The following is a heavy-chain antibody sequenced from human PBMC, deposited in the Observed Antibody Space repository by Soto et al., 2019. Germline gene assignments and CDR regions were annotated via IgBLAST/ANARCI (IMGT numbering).Heavy chain of an antibody. CDR1: GGSISSGDYY. D-gene: IGHD6-13*01. CDR2: IYYSGST. Sequence: QVQLQESGPGLVKPSQTLSLTCTVSGGSISSGDYYWNWIRHPPGKGLDVIGYIYYSGSTYYNPSLKSRVPISVDPSNVQLCRKLSSVTAADTAVYSCARVGVMYSSSWEGAGWLDPLFQGTLVTVSS. V-gene: IGHV4-30-4*01. CDR3: ARVGVMYSSSWEGAGWLDP. J-gene: IGHJ5*02.